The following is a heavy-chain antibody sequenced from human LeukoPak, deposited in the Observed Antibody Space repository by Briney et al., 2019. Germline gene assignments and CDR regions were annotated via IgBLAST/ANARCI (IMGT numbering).Heavy chain of an antibody. CDR3: ARSDIVGAPFDI. CDR2: ISYDGSNK. J-gene: IGHJ3*02. D-gene: IGHD1-26*01. Sequence: GGSLRLSCAASGFTFSSYAMHWVRQAPGKGLEWVAVISYDGSNKYYADSVKGRFTISRDNSKNTLYLQMNSLRAEDTAVYYCARSDIVGAPFDIWGQGTMVTVSS. V-gene: IGHV3-30-3*01. CDR1: GFTFSSYA.